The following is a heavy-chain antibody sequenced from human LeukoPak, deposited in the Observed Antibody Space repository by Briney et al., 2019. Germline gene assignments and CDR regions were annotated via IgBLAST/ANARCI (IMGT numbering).Heavy chain of an antibody. D-gene: IGHD6-19*01. J-gene: IGHJ4*02. CDR2: IDADGSE. V-gene: IGHV3-74*01. Sequence: PSGGSLRLSCAASGFTFSSFWMHWVRQAPEKGLVWVSRIDADGSENYADSVKGRFSISRDNAKNTLYLQMNSLRVEDTAVYYCARGPKSRYSSGLDYWGQGTLVTVSS. CDR1: GFTFSSFW. CDR3: ARGPKSRYSSGLDY.